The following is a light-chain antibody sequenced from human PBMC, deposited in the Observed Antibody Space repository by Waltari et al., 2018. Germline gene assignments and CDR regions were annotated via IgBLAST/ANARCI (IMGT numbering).Light chain of an antibody. CDR2: RNS. CDR3: AAWDDGLNGLI. Sequence: QSVLPQPPSASWTPGQRVTISCSGSTSPTGRTYVYWYHQRPGTAPKVLIFRNSQRPSGVPDRFSASKSGTSASLAISGLRSDDESDYYCAAWDDGLNGLIFGGGTKVTVL. V-gene: IGLV1-47*01. J-gene: IGLJ2*01. CDR1: TSPTGRTY.